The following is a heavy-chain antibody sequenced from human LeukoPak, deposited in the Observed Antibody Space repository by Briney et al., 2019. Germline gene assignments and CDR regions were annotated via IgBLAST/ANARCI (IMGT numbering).Heavy chain of an antibody. V-gene: IGHV3-30*02. CDR2: IRYDGTNK. J-gene: IGHJ4*02. CDR3: ARDSLGRAATGIAMDY. CDR1: GFTFSSYG. D-gene: IGHD6-13*01. Sequence: GGSLRLSCAASGFTFSSYGIHWVRQAPGKGLEWVAFIRYDGTNKYYADSVKGRFTISRDNSKNTLYLQMNSLRAEDTAVYYCARDSLGRAATGIAMDYWGQGTLVTVSS.